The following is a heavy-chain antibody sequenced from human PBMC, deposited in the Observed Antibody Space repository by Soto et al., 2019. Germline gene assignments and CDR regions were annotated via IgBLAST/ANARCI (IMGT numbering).Heavy chain of an antibody. CDR3: AKVKRIEPHDFYHDMDV. V-gene: IGHV3-30*18. CDR2: ISSDGRNK. Sequence: GGSLRLSCAASGFSFSTYGMHWVRQAPGKGLEWVAVISSDGRNKFYADSVKGRFTVSRDNSKSTLLLQMDSLRAEDTAVYYCAKVKRIEPHDFYHDMDVWGQGTTVSVSS. CDR1: GFSFSTYG. J-gene: IGHJ6*02.